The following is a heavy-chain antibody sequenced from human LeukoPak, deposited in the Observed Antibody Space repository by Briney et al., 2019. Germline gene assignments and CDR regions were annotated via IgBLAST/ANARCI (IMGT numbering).Heavy chain of an antibody. Sequence: PSETLSLTCAVYGGSFSGYYWSWIRQPPGKGLEWIGEINHSGSTNYNPSLKSRVTISVDTSKNQFSLKLSSVTAADTAMYYCARHGGWSGQGEFDYWGQGTLVTVSS. CDR1: GGSFSGYY. J-gene: IGHJ4*02. D-gene: IGHD3-3*01. CDR3: ARHGGWSGQGEFDY. CDR2: INHSGST. V-gene: IGHV4-34*01.